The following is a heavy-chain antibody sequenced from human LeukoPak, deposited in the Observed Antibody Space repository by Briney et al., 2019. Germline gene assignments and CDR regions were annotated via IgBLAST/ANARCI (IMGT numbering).Heavy chain of an antibody. J-gene: IGHJ4*02. V-gene: IGHV3-23*01. CDR2: ISGSGDST. CDR3: AKDSRSSSWYWDYYFDY. D-gene: IGHD6-13*01. CDR1: GFTFSSYA. Sequence: GGSLRLSCAASGFTFSSYAVSWVRQAPGKGLEWVSAISGSGDSTYYADSVKGRFTISRDNSKNTLSLQMNSLRVEDTAVYYCAKDSRSSSWYWDYYFDYWGQGTLVTVSS.